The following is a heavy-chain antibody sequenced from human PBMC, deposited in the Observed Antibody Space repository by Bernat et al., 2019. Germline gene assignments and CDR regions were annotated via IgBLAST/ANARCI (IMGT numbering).Heavy chain of an antibody. CDR1: GFTFSSYS. CDR2: ISSSSSYI. Sequence: EVQLVESGGGLVKPGGSLRLSCAASGFTFSSYSMNWVRQAPGKGLEWVSSISSSSSYIYYADSVKGRFTISRDNAKNSLYLQMNSLRAEDTAVYYCAGDARFGELAFDYWGQGTMVTVSS. V-gene: IGHV3-21*01. J-gene: IGHJ4*02. CDR3: AGDARFGELAFDY. D-gene: IGHD3-10*01.